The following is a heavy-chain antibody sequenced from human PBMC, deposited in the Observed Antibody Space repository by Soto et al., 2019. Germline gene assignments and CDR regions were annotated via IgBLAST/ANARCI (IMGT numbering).Heavy chain of an antibody. D-gene: IGHD2-2*01. CDR1: GFTFSSYS. Sequence: LRLSCAASGFTFSSYSMNWVRQAPGKGLEWVSSISSSSSYIYYADSVKGRFTISRDNAKNSLYLQMNSRRAEDTAVYYCAREALGYCSSTSCLDAFDIWGQGTMVTVSS. CDR2: ISSSSSYI. CDR3: AREALGYCSSTSCLDAFDI. J-gene: IGHJ3*02. V-gene: IGHV3-21*01.